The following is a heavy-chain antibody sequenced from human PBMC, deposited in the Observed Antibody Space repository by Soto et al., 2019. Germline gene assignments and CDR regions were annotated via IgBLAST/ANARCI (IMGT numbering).Heavy chain of an antibody. CDR3: ARDLAWKRGKVGRYYYGMDV. CDR2: ISTRSTYT. J-gene: IGHJ6*02. D-gene: IGHD1-1*01. Sequence: PGGSLRLSCAASGFIFSDYYMSWVRQTPGKGLEWVSYISTRSTYTNYADSVKGRFTISRDNTKSSLYLQMDSLRVEDTAVYYCARDLAWKRGKVGRYYYGMDVWGQGTTVTVS. V-gene: IGHV3-11*06. CDR1: GFIFSDYY.